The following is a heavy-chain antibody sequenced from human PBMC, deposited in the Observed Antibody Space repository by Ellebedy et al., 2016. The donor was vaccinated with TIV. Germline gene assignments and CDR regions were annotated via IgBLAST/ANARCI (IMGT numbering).Heavy chain of an antibody. CDR1: GASISSRNW. V-gene: IGHV4-4*02. Sequence: SETLSLTCAVSGASISSRNWWTWLRQAPGKGLEWIGEVHPSGSTNYNPSLKSRVAMSVGKSSNQFSLKLSSLTAADTAVYYCARDTSGGIDYWGQGTLVTVSS. CDR3: ARDTSGGIDY. CDR2: VHPSGST. J-gene: IGHJ4*02. D-gene: IGHD2-15*01.